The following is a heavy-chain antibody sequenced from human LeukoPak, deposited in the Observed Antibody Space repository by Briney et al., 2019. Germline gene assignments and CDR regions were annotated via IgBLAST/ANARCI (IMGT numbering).Heavy chain of an antibody. D-gene: IGHD3-22*01. CDR2: IYTSGST. CDR1: GGSISSYY. J-gene: IGHJ6*03. CDR3: ARAPAYYYDSSGYYYGASYYYYYMDV. Sequence: SETLSLTCTVSGGSISSYYWSWIRQPAGKGLAWIGRIYTSGSTNYNPSLKSRVTMSVDTSKNQFSLKLSSVTAADTAVYYCARAPAYYYDSSGYYYGASYYYYYMDVRGKGTTVTVSS. V-gene: IGHV4-4*07.